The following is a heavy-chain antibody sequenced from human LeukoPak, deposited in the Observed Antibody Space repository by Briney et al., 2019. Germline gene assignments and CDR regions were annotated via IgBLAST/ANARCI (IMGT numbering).Heavy chain of an antibody. J-gene: IGHJ4*02. CDR3: ARQWELPTFDY. D-gene: IGHD1-26*01. V-gene: IGHV4-39*01. Sequence: SETLSLTCTASGGSISSSSYYWGWIRQPPGKGLEWIGSIYYSGSTYYNPSLKSRVTISVDTSKNQFSLKLSSVTAADTAVYYCARQWELPTFDYWGQGTLVTVSS. CDR1: GGSISSSSYY. CDR2: IYYSGST.